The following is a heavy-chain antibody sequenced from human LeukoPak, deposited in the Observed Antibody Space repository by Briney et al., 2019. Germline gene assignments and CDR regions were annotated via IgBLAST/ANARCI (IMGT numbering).Heavy chain of an antibody. D-gene: IGHD3-10*01. J-gene: IGHJ6*03. V-gene: IGHV3-23*01. CDR2: ISGTGGGI. CDR3: ANSGITMVRGAGYYYYMDV. Sequence: GGSLRLSCAASGITFSTYGMSWVRQAPGKGLEWVSAISGTGGGIYYADSVKGRFTISRDNSKNTLYLQMNSLRAEDTAVYYCANSGITMVRGAGYYYYMDVWGKGTTVTISS. CDR1: GITFSTYG.